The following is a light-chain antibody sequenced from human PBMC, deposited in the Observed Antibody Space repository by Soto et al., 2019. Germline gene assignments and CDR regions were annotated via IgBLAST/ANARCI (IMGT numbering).Light chain of an antibody. CDR1: SSDVGSYNS. Sequence: QSVLTQPPSTSGSPGQSVTISCTGTSSDVGSYNSVSWYQHLPGKAPKLMIYEVSKRPSGVPDRFSGSKSANTASLTVSRLQAEDEADYYCSSYAGSDNYVFGTGTKLTVL. J-gene: IGLJ1*01. V-gene: IGLV2-8*01. CDR2: EVS. CDR3: SSYAGSDNYV.